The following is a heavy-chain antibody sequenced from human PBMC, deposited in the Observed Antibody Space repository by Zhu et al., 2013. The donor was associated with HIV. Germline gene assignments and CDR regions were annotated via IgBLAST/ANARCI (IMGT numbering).Heavy chain of an antibody. D-gene: IGHD4-17*01. J-gene: IGHJ4*02. CDR3: ARGRLRQGYFDY. CDR1: GGSISSYY. CDR2: IYYSGST. V-gene: IGHV4-59*01. Sequence: QVQLQESGPGLVKPSETLSLTCTVSGGSISSYYWSWIRQPPGKGLEWIGYIYYSGSTNYNPSLKSRVTISVDTSKNQFSLKLSSVTAADTAVCYCARGRLRQGYFDYWGQGTLVTVSS.